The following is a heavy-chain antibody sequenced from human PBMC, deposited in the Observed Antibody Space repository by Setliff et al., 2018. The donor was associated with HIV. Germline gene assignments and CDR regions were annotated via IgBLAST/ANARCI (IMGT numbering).Heavy chain of an antibody. CDR3: ARGSGHDKGSWFDP. CDR2: IYAGDSDA. J-gene: IGHJ5*02. V-gene: IGHV5-51*01. Sequence: LGESLKISCKASGYTFSTYWIGWVRQKPGKGLEYMGIIYAGDSDARYSPSFQGQVTFSADKSISTVYLQWSSLKTSDTAMYYCARGSGHDKGSWFDPWGRGTLVTVSS. D-gene: IGHD5-12*01. CDR1: GYTFSTYW.